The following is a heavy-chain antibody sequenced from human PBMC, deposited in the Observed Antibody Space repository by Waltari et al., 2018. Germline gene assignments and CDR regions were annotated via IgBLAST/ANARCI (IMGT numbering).Heavy chain of an antibody. V-gene: IGHV4-4*07. CDR1: GGSISGYY. J-gene: IGHJ3*02. CDR3: ARDAQFYTVTHALDI. CDR2: IFTTGST. D-gene: IGHD4-17*01. Sequence: QVPLQESGPGLVKPSETLSVTCTASGGSISGYYWSWIRQPAGKGLEWIGRIFTTGSTNYSPSLKSRVTMSVDTSKNQFSLKLSSVTAADTAVYFCARDAQFYTVTHALDIWGQGTMVTVSS.